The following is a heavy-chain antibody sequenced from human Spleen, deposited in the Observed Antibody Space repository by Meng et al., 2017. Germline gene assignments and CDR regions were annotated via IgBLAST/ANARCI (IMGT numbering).Heavy chain of an antibody. V-gene: IGHV4-34*01. D-gene: IGHD4-11*01. CDR3: ARGPTTMAHDFDY. CDR1: VGSFSDYY. J-gene: IGHJ4*02. Sequence: QWQLQRWGAGLLKPSETLSLTCVVSVGSFSDYYWSWIRQPPGKGLEWIGEINHSGSTNYNPSLESRATISVDTSQNNLSLKLSSVTAADSAVYYCARGPTTMAHDFDYWGQGTLVTVSS. CDR2: INHSGST.